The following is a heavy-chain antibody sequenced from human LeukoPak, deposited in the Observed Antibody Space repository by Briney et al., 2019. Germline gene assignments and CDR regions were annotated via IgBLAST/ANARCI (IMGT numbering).Heavy chain of an antibody. Sequence: PSETLSLTCTVSGGSISSYYWSWIRQPPGKGLEWIGYIYYSGSTKYNPSLKSRVTISVDTSKNQFSLRLSSVTAADTAVYYCARVLYYDILTGPLYYFDYWGQGTLVTVSS. CDR1: GGSISSYY. CDR2: IYYSGST. D-gene: IGHD3-9*01. CDR3: ARVLYYDILTGPLYYFDY. J-gene: IGHJ4*02. V-gene: IGHV4-59*01.